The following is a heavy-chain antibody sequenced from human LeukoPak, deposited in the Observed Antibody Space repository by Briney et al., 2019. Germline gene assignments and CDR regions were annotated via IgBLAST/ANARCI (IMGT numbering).Heavy chain of an antibody. CDR2: IKQDGSEK. Sequence: PGGSLRLSCAASGFTFSNYWMSWVRQAPGKGLEWVANIKQDGSEKYYVDSVKGQFTISRDNAKNSLYLQMNSLRAEDTAVYYCARGVDTTMAPADVWGKGTTVTVS. J-gene: IGHJ6*03. CDR3: ARGVDTTMAPADV. V-gene: IGHV3-7*01. D-gene: IGHD5-18*01. CDR1: GFTFSNYW.